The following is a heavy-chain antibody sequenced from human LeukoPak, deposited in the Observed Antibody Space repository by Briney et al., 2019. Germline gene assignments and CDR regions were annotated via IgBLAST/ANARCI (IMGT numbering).Heavy chain of an antibody. J-gene: IGHJ3*02. V-gene: IGHV3-11*01. CDR3: ARPDYGDYVILDAFDI. D-gene: IGHD4-17*01. CDR1: GFTFSDYY. Sequence: GGSLRLSCAASGFTFSDYYMSWIRQAPGKGLEWVSYISSSGSTIYYADSVKGRFTISRDNAKNSLYLQMNSLRAEDTAVYYCARPDYGDYVILDAFDIWGQGTVVTVSS. CDR2: ISSSGSTI.